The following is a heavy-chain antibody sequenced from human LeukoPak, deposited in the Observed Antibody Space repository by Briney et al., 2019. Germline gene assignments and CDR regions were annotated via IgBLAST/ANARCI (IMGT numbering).Heavy chain of an antibody. CDR3: ARSLAARPYYFDY. Sequence: PSETLSLTCTVSGGSISSYYWSWIRQPPGKGLEWIGYIYTSGSTNYNPFLKSRVTISVDTSKNQFSLKLSSVTAADTAVYYCARSLAARPYYFDYWGQGTLDTVSS. CDR2: IYTSGST. D-gene: IGHD6-6*01. V-gene: IGHV4-4*09. CDR1: GGSISSYY. J-gene: IGHJ4*02.